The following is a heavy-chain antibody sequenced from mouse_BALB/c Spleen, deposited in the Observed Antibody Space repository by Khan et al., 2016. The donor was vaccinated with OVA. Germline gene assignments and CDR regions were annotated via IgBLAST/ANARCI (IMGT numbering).Heavy chain of an antibody. CDR1: GYSFTNYW. D-gene: IGHD1-1*01. CDR3: ARGGITTGYFDY. Sequence: QVRLQQSGAELARPGASVKLSCKASGYSFTNYWMQWVKQRPGQGLEWIGTTYPGNGDTRYTQNFRGKATLTADKSSNTAYMQLSSLASEDSAVYYCARGGITTGYFDYWGLGTTLTVSS. CDR2: TYPGNGDT. J-gene: IGHJ2*01. V-gene: IGHV1-87*01.